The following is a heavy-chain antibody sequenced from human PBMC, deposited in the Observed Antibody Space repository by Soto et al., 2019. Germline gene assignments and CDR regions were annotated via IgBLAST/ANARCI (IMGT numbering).Heavy chain of an antibody. J-gene: IGHJ4*02. CDR1: GFAFSAYS. V-gene: IGHV3-30*04. D-gene: IGHD3-10*01. CDR3: ARSVGSYLSLHGDFDS. Sequence: PGGSLRLSGAASGFAFSAYSMHWVRQAPCKGLEWVSFISYDGQTKTYADLVEGRFTISRDDSQSTLYLELSGLRAEDTALYFCARSVGSYLSLHGDFDSWGQGTLVPVSS. CDR2: ISYDGQTK.